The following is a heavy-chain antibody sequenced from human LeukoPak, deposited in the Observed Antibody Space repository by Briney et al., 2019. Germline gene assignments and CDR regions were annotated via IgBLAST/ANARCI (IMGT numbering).Heavy chain of an antibody. CDR2: ISSSGSTI. V-gene: IGHV3-48*03. CDR1: GLTFSSYE. Sequence: GGSLRLSCAASGLTFSSYEMNWVRQAPGKGLEWVSYISSSGSTIYYADSVKGRFTISRDNAKNSLYLQMNSLRAEDTAVYYCARETYYGDYEDYWGQGTLVTVSS. D-gene: IGHD4-17*01. CDR3: ARETYYGDYEDY. J-gene: IGHJ4*02.